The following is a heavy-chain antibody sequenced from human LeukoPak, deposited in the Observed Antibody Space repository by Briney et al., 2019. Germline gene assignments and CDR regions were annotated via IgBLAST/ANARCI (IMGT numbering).Heavy chain of an antibody. D-gene: IGHD7-27*01. CDR2: DSNNGNI. V-gene: IGHV4-59*11. CDR3: ARDNWGTLDY. Sequence: SETLSLTCTVSGSSISSHSWGWVRQPPGKGLEWIGYDSNNGNINYNPALKSRVTISVDTSKRQFSLKLSSVTAADTAIYYCARDNWGTLDYWGQGTLVTVSS. CDR1: GSSISSHS. J-gene: IGHJ4*02.